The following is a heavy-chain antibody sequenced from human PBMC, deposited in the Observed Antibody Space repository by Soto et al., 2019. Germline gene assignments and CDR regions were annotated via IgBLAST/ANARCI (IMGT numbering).Heavy chain of an antibody. CDR1: GGTFSSYA. CDR3: ARTYYYDSSGYSYYFDY. V-gene: IGHV1-69*13. CDR2: IIPIFGTA. Sequence: SVKVSCKASGGTFSSYAISWVRQAPGQGLEWMGGIIPIFGTANYAQKFQGRVTITADESTSTAYMELSSLRSEDTAVYYCARTYYYDSSGYSYYFDYWGQGTLVTVS. D-gene: IGHD3-22*01. J-gene: IGHJ4*02.